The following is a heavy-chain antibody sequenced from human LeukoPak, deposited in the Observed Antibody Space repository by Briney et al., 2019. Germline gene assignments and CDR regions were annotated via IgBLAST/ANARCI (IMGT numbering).Heavy chain of an antibody. CDR3: ASARGDYDFCFDY. D-gene: IGHD3-3*01. Sequence: SVKVSCKASGGTFSSYAISWVRQAPGQGLEWMGGIIPIFGTANYAQKFQGRVTITADESTSTAYMELSSLRSEDTAVYYCASARGDYDFCFDYWGQGTLVTVSS. CDR1: GGTFSSYA. CDR2: IIPIFGTA. V-gene: IGHV1-69*13. J-gene: IGHJ4*02.